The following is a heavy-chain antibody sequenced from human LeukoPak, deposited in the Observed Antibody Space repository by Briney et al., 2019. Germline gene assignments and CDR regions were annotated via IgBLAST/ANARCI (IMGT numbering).Heavy chain of an antibody. J-gene: IGHJ3*02. CDR3: ARCLSPGYSSGWYPVDAFDI. Sequence: GGSLRLSCAASGFTFSSYSMNWVRQAPGKGLNWVYYIISSSTIYYADSVKGRFTISRDNAKNSLYLQMNSLRAEDTAVYYCARCLSPGYSSGWYPVDAFDIWGQGTMVTVSS. V-gene: IGHV3-48*01. CDR1: GFTFSSYS. D-gene: IGHD6-19*01. CDR2: IISSSTI.